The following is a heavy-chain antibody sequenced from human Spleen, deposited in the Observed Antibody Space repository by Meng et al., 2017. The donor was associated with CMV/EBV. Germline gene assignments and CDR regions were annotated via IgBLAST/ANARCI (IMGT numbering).Heavy chain of an antibody. Sequence: GGSLRLSCAASGFTFDDYAMHWVRQAPGKGLEWVSGISWNSGSIGYADSVKGRFTISRDNAKNSLYLQMNSLRAEDTALYYCAKGAAMAANYYYYGMDVWGQGTTVTVSS. CDR3: AKGAAMAANYYYYGMDV. V-gene: IGHV3-9*01. CDR1: GFTFDDYA. D-gene: IGHD5-18*01. CDR2: ISWNSGSI. J-gene: IGHJ6*02.